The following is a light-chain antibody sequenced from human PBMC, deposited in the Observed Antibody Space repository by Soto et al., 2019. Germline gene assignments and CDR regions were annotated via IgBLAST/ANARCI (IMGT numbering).Light chain of an antibody. CDR3: QQYYSYPLT. J-gene: IGKJ4*01. Sequence: AIRMTQSPSSVSASTGDRVTITCRASQSITSHLAWYQQKPGKAPSLLIYTASSLESGVPSRFSGSGSGTDFTLTISRLQSEDFATYYCQQYYSYPLTFGGGTKVEIK. CDR1: QSITSH. V-gene: IGKV1-8*01. CDR2: TAS.